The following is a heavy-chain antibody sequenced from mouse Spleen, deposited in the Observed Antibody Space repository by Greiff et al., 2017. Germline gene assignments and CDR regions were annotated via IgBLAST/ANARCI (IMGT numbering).Heavy chain of an antibody. CDR1: GYTFTSYW. V-gene: IGHV1S132*01. CDR3: ARGYYYGSSPYWYFDV. Sequence: VQLQQSGAELVKPGASVKLSCKTSGYTFTSYWIQWVKQRPGQGLGWIGEIFPGTGTTYYNEKFKGKATLTIDTSSSTAYMQLSSLTSEDSAVYFCARGYYYGSSPYWYFDVWGAGTTVTVSS. CDR2: IFPGTGTT. D-gene: IGHD1-1*01. J-gene: IGHJ1*01.